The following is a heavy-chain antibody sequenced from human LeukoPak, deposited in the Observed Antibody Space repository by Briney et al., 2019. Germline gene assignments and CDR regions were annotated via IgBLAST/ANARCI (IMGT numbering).Heavy chain of an antibody. D-gene: IGHD1-26*01. CDR1: GGSISSYH. CDR2: ILTSGST. Sequence: PSETLSLTCIVSGGSISSYHWSWVRQPPGKGLEWIGYILTSGSTNYNPSLKSRLTISVDTSKNQFTLKVNSVTAADTAVYYCARVRVSGSYLYYFDSWGRGNLVTVSS. CDR3: ARVRVSGSYLYYFDS. J-gene: IGHJ4*02. V-gene: IGHV4-4*09.